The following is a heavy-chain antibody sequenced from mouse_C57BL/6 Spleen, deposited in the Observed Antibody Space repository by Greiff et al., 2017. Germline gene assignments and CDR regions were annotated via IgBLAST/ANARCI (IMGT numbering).Heavy chain of an antibody. CDR1: GYNITGYC. D-gene: IGHD1-1*01. J-gene: IGHJ2*01. CDR3: ERRGTRAY. V-gene: IGHV1-55*01. CDR2: IYPGSGRT. Sequence: VQLQQPGAELVKPGASVKMSCKASGYNITGYCITWVKQRPEQGLEWIGNIYPGSGRTKYAEKFQSKATLTVDTSSSPAYMQLSSLTSEDSAVYYCERRGTRAYWGQGTTLTVSS.